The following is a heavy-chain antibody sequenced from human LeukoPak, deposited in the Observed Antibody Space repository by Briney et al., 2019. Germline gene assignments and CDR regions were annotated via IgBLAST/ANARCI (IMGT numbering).Heavy chain of an antibody. J-gene: IGHJ6*03. V-gene: IGHV4-61*02. CDR3: ARELVSYSSSQQDGYYYYYMDV. CDR2: IYTSGST. CDR1: GGSISSSSSY. Sequence: ASETPSLTCTVSGGSISSSSSYWSWIRQPAGKGLEWIGRIYTSGSTNYNPSLKSRVTISVDTSKTLFSLKLSSVTAADTAVYYCARELVSYSSSQQDGYYYYYMDVWGKGTTVTVSS. D-gene: IGHD6-13*01.